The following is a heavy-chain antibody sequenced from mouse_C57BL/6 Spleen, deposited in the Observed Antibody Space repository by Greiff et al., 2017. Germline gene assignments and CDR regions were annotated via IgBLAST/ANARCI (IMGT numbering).Heavy chain of an antibody. Sequence: EVHLVESGGGLVQPKGSLKLSCAASGFTFNTYAMHWVRQAPGKGLEWVARIRSKSSNYATYYADAVKDRFTISRDDSQSMLYLQMNNLKTEDTAMYYCVREDYGSGPAWFAYWGQGTLVTVSA. D-gene: IGHD1-1*01. V-gene: IGHV10-3*01. CDR1: GFTFNTYA. CDR2: IRSKSSNYAT. J-gene: IGHJ3*01. CDR3: VREDYGSGPAWFAY.